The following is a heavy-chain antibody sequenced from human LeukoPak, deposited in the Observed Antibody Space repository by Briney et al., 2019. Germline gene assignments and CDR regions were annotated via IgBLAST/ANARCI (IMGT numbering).Heavy chain of an antibody. CDR2: ISSSSYI. Sequence: GGSLRLSCAASGFTFSSYSMNWVRQAPGKGLEWVSSISSSSYIYYADSVKGRFTISRDNAKNSLYLQMNSLRAEDTAVYYCARHQDILTGYYPVGYFDYWGQGTLVTVSS. J-gene: IGHJ4*02. CDR1: GFTFSSYS. D-gene: IGHD3-9*01. CDR3: ARHQDILTGYYPVGYFDY. V-gene: IGHV3-21*01.